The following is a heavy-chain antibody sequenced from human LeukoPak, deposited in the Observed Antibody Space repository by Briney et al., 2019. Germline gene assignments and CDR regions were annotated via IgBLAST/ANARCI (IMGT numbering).Heavy chain of an antibody. Sequence: GGSLRLSCAASGFTFSSYAMTWVRQAPGKGLEWVSGISKSGNNTYYADSVAGRLTISRDNSKNTLYLQMNSLRADDTAVYYCAAAVTTGRAEHYWGQGPWSPSP. J-gene: IGHJ4*02. CDR3: AAAVTTGRAEHY. V-gene: IGHV3-23*05. CDR2: ISKSGNNT. D-gene: IGHD4-17*01. CDR1: GFTFSSYA.